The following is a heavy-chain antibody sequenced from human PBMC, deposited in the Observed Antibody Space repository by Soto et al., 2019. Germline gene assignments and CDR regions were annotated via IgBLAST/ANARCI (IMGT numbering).Heavy chain of an antibody. J-gene: IGHJ4*02. CDR1: GGSFSGYY. CDR2: INHSGST. D-gene: IGHD3-3*01. CDR3: AILQLDFWSGYYTGIRIGYFDY. V-gene: IGHV4-34*01. Sequence: SETLSLTCAVYGGSFSGYYWSWIRQPPGKGLEWIGEINHSGSTNYNPSLKSRVTISVDTSKNQFSLKLSSVTAADTAVYYCAILQLDFWSGYYTGIRIGYFDYWGQGTLVTVSS.